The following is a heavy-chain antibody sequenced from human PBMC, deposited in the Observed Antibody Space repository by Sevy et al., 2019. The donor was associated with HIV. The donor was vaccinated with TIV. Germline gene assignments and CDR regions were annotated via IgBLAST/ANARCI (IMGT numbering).Heavy chain of an antibody. CDR2: IFWDDEK. CDR3: ARFLKGDYTNYFDS. CDR1: GFSLNTSGVG. D-gene: IGHD4-4*01. Sequence: SGPTLVKPAQTLTLTCSFSGFSLNTSGVGVGWIRLPPVKALEWLALIFWDDEKRYSPPLKNRLTITKDTSKNQVVLTMTNMDPVDTATYYCARFLKGDYTNYFDSWDQGSLVTVSS. J-gene: IGHJ4*02. V-gene: IGHV2-5*02.